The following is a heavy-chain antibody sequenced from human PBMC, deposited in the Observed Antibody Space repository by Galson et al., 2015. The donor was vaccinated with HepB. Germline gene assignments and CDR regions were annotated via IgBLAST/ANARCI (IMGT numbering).Heavy chain of an antibody. V-gene: IGHV1-46*01. D-gene: IGHD3-10*01. CDR3: ARDGGKVTYYGSGSYSGYYGMDV. CDR1: GYTFTSYY. Sequence: SVKVSCKASGYTFTSYYMHWVRQAPGQGLEWMGIINPSGGSTSYAQKFQGRVTMTRDTSTSTVYMELGSLRSEDTAVYYCARDGGKVTYYGSGSYSGYYGMDVWGQGTTVTVSS. J-gene: IGHJ6*02. CDR2: INPSGGST.